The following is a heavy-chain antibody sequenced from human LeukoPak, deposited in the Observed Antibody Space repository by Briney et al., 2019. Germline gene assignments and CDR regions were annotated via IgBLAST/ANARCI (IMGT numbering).Heavy chain of an antibody. Sequence: GGSLRLSCAASGLTFSSYAMSWVSQAPGKGLEWVSAISGSGGSTYYADSVKGRFTISRDNAKNSLYLQMNSLRAEDTAVYYCARTFYYGSGSLYYFDYWGQGTLVTVSS. CDR1: GLTFSSYA. CDR2: ISGSGGST. CDR3: ARTFYYGSGSLYYFDY. D-gene: IGHD3-10*01. J-gene: IGHJ4*02. V-gene: IGHV3-23*01.